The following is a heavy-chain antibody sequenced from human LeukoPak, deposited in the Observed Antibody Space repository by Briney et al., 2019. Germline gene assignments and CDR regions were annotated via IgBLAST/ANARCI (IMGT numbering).Heavy chain of an antibody. CDR1: GESFSGYY. V-gene: IGHV4-34*01. CDR2: INHSGST. Sequence: SETLSLTCAVYGESFSGYYWSWIRQPPGKGLEWIGEINHSGSTNFNPSLKSRVTISVDSSKNQFSLKLSSVTAADTAVYYCARDGDPPRYCSSTSCLNWFDPWGQGTLVTVSS. CDR3: ARDGDPPRYCSSTSCLNWFDP. D-gene: IGHD2-2*01. J-gene: IGHJ5*02.